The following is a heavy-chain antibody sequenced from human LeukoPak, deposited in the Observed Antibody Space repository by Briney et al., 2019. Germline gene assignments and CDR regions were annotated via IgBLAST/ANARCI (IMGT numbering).Heavy chain of an antibody. CDR2: IYYSRST. CDR3: ARDRGRTVAYYYGMDV. V-gene: IGHV4-61*01. Sequence: PSETLSLTCTVSGGSVSSGSYYWSWIRQPPGKGLEWIGYIYYSRSTNYNPSLKSRVTISVDTSKNQFSLKLSSVSAADTAVYYCARDRGRTVAYYYGMDVWGQGTTVTVSS. D-gene: IGHD1-26*01. J-gene: IGHJ6*02. CDR1: GGSVSSGSYY.